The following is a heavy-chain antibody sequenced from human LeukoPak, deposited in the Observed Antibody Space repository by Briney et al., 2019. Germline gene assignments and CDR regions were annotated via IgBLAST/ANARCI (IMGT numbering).Heavy chain of an antibody. D-gene: IGHD3-10*01. V-gene: IGHV4-61*02. Sequence: SETLSLTCTVSGGSISSGSYYWSWIRQPAGKGLEWIGRIYTSGSTNYNPSLKSRVTISVDTSKNQFSLKLSSVTAADTAVYYCARGQRDTMVRGAQRWFDPWGQGTLVTVSS. J-gene: IGHJ5*02. CDR1: GGSISSGSYY. CDR3: ARGQRDTMVRGAQRWFDP. CDR2: IYTSGST.